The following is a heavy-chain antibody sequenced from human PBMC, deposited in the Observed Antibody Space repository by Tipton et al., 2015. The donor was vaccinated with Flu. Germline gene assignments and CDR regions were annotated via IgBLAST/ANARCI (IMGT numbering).Heavy chain of an antibody. CDR3: ARLPRYSSGWGRYFDL. CDR2: IHPRGNT. V-gene: IGHV4-34*01. D-gene: IGHD6-19*01. J-gene: IGHJ2*01. Sequence: GLVKPSETLSLTCGVSGGSFSDFNWGWIRQSPGKGLEWIGEIHPRGNTNYKSSLKSRVSISVDTSKNQISLRLSSVTAADMAIYYCARLPRYSSGWGRYFDLWGRGTLVTVSS. CDR1: GGSFSDFN.